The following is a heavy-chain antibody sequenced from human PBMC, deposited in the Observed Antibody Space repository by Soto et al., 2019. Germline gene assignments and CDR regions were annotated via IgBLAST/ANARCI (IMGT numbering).Heavy chain of an antibody. V-gene: IGHV4-59*08. D-gene: IGHD3-10*01. CDR2: IYYSGST. J-gene: IGHJ4*02. CDR3: ARNYGPGYTFDY. CDR1: GGSISSYY. Sequence: SDTLSLTCTVSGGSISSYYWGWIRQPPGKGLEWIGYIYYSGSTNYNPSLKSRVTISVDTSKNQFSLKLSSVTAADTAVYYCARNYGPGYTFDYWGQGTLVT.